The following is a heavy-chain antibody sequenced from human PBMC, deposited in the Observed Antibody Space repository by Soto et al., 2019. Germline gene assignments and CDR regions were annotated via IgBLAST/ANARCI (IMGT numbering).Heavy chain of an antibody. D-gene: IGHD5-18*01. J-gene: IGHJ4*02. Sequence: EVQLLESGGGLVQPGGSLRLSCAASGFTFSNYGMSWVRQAPGKGLEWVSSISGSGGSTYYADSVKGRFTISRDNSKNTLYLQMNGLRAEDTAIYYCAKWQGYNFGSFDCWGQGTLVTVS. CDR1: GFTFSNYG. CDR3: AKWQGYNFGSFDC. CDR2: ISGSGGST. V-gene: IGHV3-23*01.